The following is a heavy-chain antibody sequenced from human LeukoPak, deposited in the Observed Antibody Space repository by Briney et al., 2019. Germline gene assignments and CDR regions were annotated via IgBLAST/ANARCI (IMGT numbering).Heavy chain of an antibody. CDR2: IRYDGSNK. Sequence: GGSLRLSCAASGFTFSSYGMHWVRQAPGKGLEWVAFIRYDGSNKYYADPVKGRFTISRDNSKNTLYLQMNSLRAEDTAVYYCAKIYGSGSYYSVADYWGQGTLVTVSS. D-gene: IGHD3-10*01. CDR3: AKIYGSGSYYSVADY. CDR1: GFTFSSYG. V-gene: IGHV3-30*02. J-gene: IGHJ4*02.